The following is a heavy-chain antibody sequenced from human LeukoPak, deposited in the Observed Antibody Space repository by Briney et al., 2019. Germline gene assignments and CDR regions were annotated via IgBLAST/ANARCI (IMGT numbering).Heavy chain of an antibody. Sequence: PSETLSLTCSVSGDSINSGHYYWAWIRQPPGKGLEWIGTIYHSGNTFYNLSLKSRVTISVDTSKNQFSLRLSPVTAADTAVYYCARRRARFSLVFGRRSWFGELDYWGQGTLVTVSS. D-gene: IGHD3-10*01. V-gene: IGHV4-39*07. CDR3: ARRRARFSLVFGRRSWFGELDY. CDR1: GDSINSGHYY. CDR2: IYHSGNT. J-gene: IGHJ4*02.